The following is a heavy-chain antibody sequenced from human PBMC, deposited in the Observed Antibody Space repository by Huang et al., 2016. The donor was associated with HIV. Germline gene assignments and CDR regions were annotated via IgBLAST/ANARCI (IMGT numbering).Heavy chain of an antibody. D-gene: IGHD5-12*01. Sequence: QVQLVQSGAKVKKPGSSVKVSCKASGGTLSSYSISWVRQAPGQGPEWMGGILPMFGIANYEQKFKGRVTITAEESMSTAYMERSSLRSEDTAVYYWARGEGVEMATMYYFDYWGQGTLVTVSS. CDR1: GGTLSSYS. V-gene: IGHV1-69*13. CDR3: ARGEGVEMATMYYFDY. CDR2: ILPMFGIA. J-gene: IGHJ4*02.